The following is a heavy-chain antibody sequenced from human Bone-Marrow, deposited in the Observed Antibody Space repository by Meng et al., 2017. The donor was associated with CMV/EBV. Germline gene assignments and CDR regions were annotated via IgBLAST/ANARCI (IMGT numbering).Heavy chain of an antibody. CDR2: ISSSGSTI. V-gene: IGHV3-48*03. CDR1: GFTFSSYE. Sequence: GGSLRLSCAASGFTFSSYEMNWVRQAPGKGLEWVSYISSSGSTIYYADSVKGRFTISRDNAKNSLYLQMNSLRAEDTAVYYCARDKWVYENHGMDVWGPGPTVTCSS. J-gene: IGHJ6*01. D-gene: IGHD5/OR15-5a*01. CDR3: ARDKWVYENHGMDV.